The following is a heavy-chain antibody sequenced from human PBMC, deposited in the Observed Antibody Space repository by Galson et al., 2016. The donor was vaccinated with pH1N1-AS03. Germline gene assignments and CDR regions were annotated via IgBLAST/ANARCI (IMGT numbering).Heavy chain of an antibody. D-gene: IGHD5-12*01. CDR3: TRSAPRGGHEPFDF. J-gene: IGHJ4*02. V-gene: IGHV3-21*01. CDR1: GFALIDYS. CDR2: IDPTSTYI. Sequence: SLRLSCAASGFALIDYSMHWVRQAPEKGLEWVSSIDPTSTYIYYADSPTGRFTISRDNAFNSLYLQMNSLRVDDTAVYFCTRSAPRGGHEPFDFWGQGTLVTVSP.